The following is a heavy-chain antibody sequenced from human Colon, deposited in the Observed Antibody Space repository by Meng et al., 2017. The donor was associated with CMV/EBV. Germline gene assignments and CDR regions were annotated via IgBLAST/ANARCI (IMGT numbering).Heavy chain of an antibody. J-gene: IGHJ4*02. V-gene: IGHV4-31*03. D-gene: IGHD2-15*01. CDR1: GGSISSGGYY. Sequence: LTCTVSGGSISSGGYYWSWIRQHPGKGLEWIGYIYYTGSTYYNPSLKSRVVILGDTSKNQFSLKLSSVTAADTAVYFCARDPGSGPDYWGQGTLVTVSS. CDR2: IYYTGST. CDR3: ARDPGSGPDY.